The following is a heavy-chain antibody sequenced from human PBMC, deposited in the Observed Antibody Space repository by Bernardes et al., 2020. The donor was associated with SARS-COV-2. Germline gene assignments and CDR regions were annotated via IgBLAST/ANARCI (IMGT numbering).Heavy chain of an antibody. CDR3: ARLRSGGLFDY. CDR1: GYNFTLYW. V-gene: IGHV5-51*01. J-gene: IGHJ4*02. D-gene: IGHD2-15*01. Sequence: GASLKISSQASGYNFTLYWIAWVRPIPGKGLDWLGVIFPNDSEVRYSPSFQGQVTISADKSTSTAYLQWSSLKAPDTAMYFCARLRSGGLFDYWGQGTLVTVSS. CDR2: IFPNDSEV.